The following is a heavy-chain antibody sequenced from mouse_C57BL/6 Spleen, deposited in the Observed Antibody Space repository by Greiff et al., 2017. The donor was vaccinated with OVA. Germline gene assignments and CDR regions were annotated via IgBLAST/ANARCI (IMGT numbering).Heavy chain of an antibody. CDR1: GYAFTNYL. V-gene: IGHV1-54*01. Sequence: VQLKQSGAELVRPGTSVKVSCKASGYAFTNYLIEWVKQRPGQGLEWIGVINPGSGGTNYNEKFKGKATLTADKSSSTAYMQLSSLTSEDSAVYFCARTPYDSSYYFDYWGQGTTLTVSS. D-gene: IGHD2-4*01. CDR3: ARTPYDSSYYFDY. CDR2: INPGSGGT. J-gene: IGHJ2*01.